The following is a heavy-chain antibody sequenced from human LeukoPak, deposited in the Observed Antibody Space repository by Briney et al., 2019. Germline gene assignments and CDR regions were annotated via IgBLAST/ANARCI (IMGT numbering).Heavy chain of an antibody. D-gene: IGHD6-19*01. CDR1: GFTFSSYG. J-gene: IGHJ4*02. CDR3: ARDLDSSGWYPDY. Sequence: PGRSLRLSCAASGFTFSSYGLHWVRQAPGKGLEWVALISYDGSKKYYADSVKGRFTIPRDNSKNTLYLQMNSLRAEDTAVYYCARDLDSSGWYPDYWGQGTLVTVSS. CDR2: ISYDGSKK. V-gene: IGHV3-30*03.